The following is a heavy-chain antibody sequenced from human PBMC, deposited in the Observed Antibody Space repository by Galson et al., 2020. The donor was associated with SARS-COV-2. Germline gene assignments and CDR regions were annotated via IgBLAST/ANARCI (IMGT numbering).Heavy chain of an antibody. V-gene: IGHV6-1*01. CDR3: SRALFAGINYLHSDALDL. CDR1: GDSISSNTAA. CDR2: TYYRSKSYT. Sequence: SETLSLTCSISGDSISSNTAAWNWIRQSPSRGLEWIGRTYYRSKSYTDYAVSVISRITLNTDTSEKQITLLSNSMTPEDTAVYDCSRALFAGINYLHSDALDLWGQGTMVTVSS. J-gene: IGHJ3*01. D-gene: IGHD4-4*01.